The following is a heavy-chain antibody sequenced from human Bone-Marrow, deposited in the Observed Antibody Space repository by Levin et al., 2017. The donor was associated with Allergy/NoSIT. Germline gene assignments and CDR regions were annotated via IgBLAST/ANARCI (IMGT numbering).Heavy chain of an antibody. Sequence: GGSLRLSCAASGFTFNSYALSWVRQAPGKGLEWVSAISGSGSSTYYADSVKGRFTISRDNSKTTLYLQMNSLRAEDTAVYYCPKGAGWVAGAVALIWGQGTLVTVSS. CDR1: GFTFNSYA. CDR3: PKGAGWVAGAVALI. J-gene: IGHJ4*02. CDR2: ISGSGSST. V-gene: IGHV3-23*01. D-gene: IGHD6-19*01.